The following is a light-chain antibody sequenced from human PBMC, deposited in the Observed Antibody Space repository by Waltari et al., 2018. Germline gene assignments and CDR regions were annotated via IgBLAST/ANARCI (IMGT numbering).Light chain of an antibody. J-gene: IGKJ2*01. CDR1: QSLTKKY. Sequence: VLTQSPGTLSLSPGERATLSCRASQSLTKKYLAWYQQKPGQAPRLLIYGASSRAAGVPDRFSGRRSGTDFTLTISRLEPEDFAVYYCQQYGSSILYTFGQGTKLEIK. CDR2: GAS. V-gene: IGKV3-20*01. CDR3: QQYGSSILYT.